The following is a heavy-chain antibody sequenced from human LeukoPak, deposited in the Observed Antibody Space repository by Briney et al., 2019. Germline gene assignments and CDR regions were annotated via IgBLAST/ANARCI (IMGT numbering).Heavy chain of an antibody. D-gene: IGHD3-22*01. CDR3: ARDGYDSSGYSPSNYAFDI. Sequence: ASVKVSCKASGGTFSSYAISWVRQAPGQGLEWMGGIIPIFGTANYAQKFQGRVTITADESTSTAYMELSSLRSEDTAVYYCARDGYDSSGYSPSNYAFDIWGQGTMVTVSS. V-gene: IGHV1-69*13. CDR1: GGTFSSYA. CDR2: IIPIFGTA. J-gene: IGHJ3*02.